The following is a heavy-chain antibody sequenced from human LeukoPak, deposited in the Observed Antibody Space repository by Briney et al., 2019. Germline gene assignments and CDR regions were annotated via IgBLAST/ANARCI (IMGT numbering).Heavy chain of an antibody. J-gene: IGHJ4*02. V-gene: IGHV3-20*04. Sequence: PGGSLRLSCAVSGFNFEDFGFNWVRQTPGKGLEWVSSIKWNGESIGYADSVKGRFTISRDNSKNTLYLQMNSLRAEDTAVYYCAKDRRAAAGTPWGYWGQGTLVTVSS. CDR3: AKDRRAAAGTPWGY. CDR1: GFNFEDFG. D-gene: IGHD6-13*01. CDR2: IKWNGESI.